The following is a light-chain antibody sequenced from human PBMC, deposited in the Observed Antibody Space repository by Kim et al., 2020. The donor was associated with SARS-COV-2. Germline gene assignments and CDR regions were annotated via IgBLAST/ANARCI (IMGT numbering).Light chain of an antibody. CDR1: ALPRQY. CDR3: HSADSSGTYWV. V-gene: IGLV3-25*03. J-gene: IGLJ3*02. Sequence: SYELTQPPSVSVSPGQTARIPCSGDALPRQYAYWYQQKSGQAPVLVIYKDSERPSGIPERFSGSSSGTTVTLTISGVQAEDEADYYYHSADSSGTYWVFGGGTQLTVL. CDR2: KDS.